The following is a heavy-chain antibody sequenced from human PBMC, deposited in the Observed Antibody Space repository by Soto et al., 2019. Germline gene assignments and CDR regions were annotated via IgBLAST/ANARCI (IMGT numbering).Heavy chain of an antibody. D-gene: IGHD6-13*01. Sequence: QVQLVQSGAEVKKPGSSVKVSCKASGGTFSSYTISWVRQAPGQGLEWMGRIIPILGIANYAQKFQGRVTITADKSTSTAYMELSSLRSEDTAVYYCEREDSSSWYGTDYYYGMDVWGQGTTVTVSS. CDR3: EREDSSSWYGTDYYYGMDV. CDR2: IIPILGIA. V-gene: IGHV1-69*08. J-gene: IGHJ6*02. CDR1: GGTFSSYT.